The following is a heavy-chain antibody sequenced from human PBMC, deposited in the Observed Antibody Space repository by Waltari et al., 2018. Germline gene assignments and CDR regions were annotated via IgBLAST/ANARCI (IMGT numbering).Heavy chain of an antibody. CDR1: GCTFSSYS. CDR3: AREGIAAAGTGY. V-gene: IGHV3-48*04. D-gene: IGHD6-13*01. CDR2: ISSSSSTI. Sequence: EVQLVESGGGLVQPGGSLRLSCTASGCTFSSYSMNWFRQAPGKGLEWVSYISSSSSTIYYADSVKGRFTISRDNAKNSLYLQMNSLRAEDTAVYYCAREGIAAAGTGYWAQGTLVTVSS. J-gene: IGHJ4*02.